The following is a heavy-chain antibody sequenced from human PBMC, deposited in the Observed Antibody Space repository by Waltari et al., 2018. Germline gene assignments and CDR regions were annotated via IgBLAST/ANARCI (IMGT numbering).Heavy chain of an antibody. D-gene: IGHD1-26*01. CDR3: ARFLSIRGSYFPADY. Sequence: QVQLVQSGAEVKKPGASVKVSCKASGYTFTSYGISWVRQAPGQGLEWLGWISAYNGNTNYERKLPVIVTTTADTSTSTAYMELRSLRSDDTAVYYCARFLSIRGSYFPADYWGKGTLVTVSS. CDR2: ISAYNGNT. J-gene: IGHJ4*02. V-gene: IGHV1-18*01. CDR1: GYTFTSYG.